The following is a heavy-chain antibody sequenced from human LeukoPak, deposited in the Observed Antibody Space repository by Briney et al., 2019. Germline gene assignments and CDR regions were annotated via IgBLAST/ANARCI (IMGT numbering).Heavy chain of an antibody. V-gene: IGHV4-39*07. J-gene: IGHJ5*02. Sequence: SENLSLTCTVSGGSISSSSYYWGWIRQPPGKGLEWIGSIYYSGSTYYNPSLKSRVTISVDTSKNQFSLKLSSVTAADTAVYYCARVGYYDSSGYATFDPWGQGTLVTVSS. D-gene: IGHD3-22*01. CDR1: GGSISSSSYY. CDR3: ARVGYYDSSGYATFDP. CDR2: IYYSGST.